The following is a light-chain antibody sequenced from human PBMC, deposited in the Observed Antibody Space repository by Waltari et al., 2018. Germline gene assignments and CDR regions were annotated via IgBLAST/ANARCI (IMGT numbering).Light chain of an antibody. Sequence: EIVMTQSPATLSVSPGERAILPCRASQSVGRNLAWYQQKPGQAPRFLIYRASTRATGIPGRFSGGGSGTEFTLTITSVQSEDFAVYYCHQYNEWPRTFGQGTVLEIK. J-gene: IGKJ2*01. CDR1: QSVGRN. CDR3: HQYNEWPRT. CDR2: RAS. V-gene: IGKV3-15*01.